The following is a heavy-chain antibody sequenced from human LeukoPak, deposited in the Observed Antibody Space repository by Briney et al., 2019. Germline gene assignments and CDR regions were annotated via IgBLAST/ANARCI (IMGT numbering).Heavy chain of an antibody. V-gene: IGHV3-64*01. J-gene: IGHJ4*02. CDR2: ISSDGGSP. CDR3: AREYCSGGRCQYYFDY. Sequence: GGSLRLSCAASGFTFSSYAMHWVRQAPGKGLEYVSGISSDGGSPFHVNSVRGRFTISRDNSKDTLYLQMGSLRAEDMAVYYCAREYCSGGRCQYYFDYWGQGTLVTVSS. D-gene: IGHD2-15*01. CDR1: GFTFSSYA.